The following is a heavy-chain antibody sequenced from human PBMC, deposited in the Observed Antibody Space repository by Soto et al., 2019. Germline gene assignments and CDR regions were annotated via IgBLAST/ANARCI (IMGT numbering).Heavy chain of an antibody. J-gene: IGHJ6*02. CDR3: ARDFRTHSHGVDV. V-gene: IGHV1-2*02. CDR1: GYTFSGPY. Sequence: QAQLVQSGPEVKKPGASVKVSCKASGYTFSGPYIYWIRQAPGRGLEWMGWIDPNSGGTEFAQKFQGRVTLTRATSISTVYMELNSLRSDDTGVYYCARDFRTHSHGVDVWGQGTAVTVSS. CDR2: IDPNSGGT. D-gene: IGHD1-26*01.